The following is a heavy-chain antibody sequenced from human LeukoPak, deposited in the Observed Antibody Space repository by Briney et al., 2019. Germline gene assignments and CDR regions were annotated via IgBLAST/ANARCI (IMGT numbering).Heavy chain of an antibody. V-gene: IGHV4-30-2*01. CDR1: GGSISSGVYS. CDR3: ARSRTAYYRYFDS. D-gene: IGHD3-22*01. CDR2: IYHSETT. Sequence: PSQTLSLTCVVSGGSISSGVYSWSWIRQPPGEGLEWIGYIYHSETTYYNPSLQSRVTISVNRSKNRFSLKLTSVTAADTAVYYCARSRTAYYRYFDSWGQGTLVTVSS. J-gene: IGHJ4*02.